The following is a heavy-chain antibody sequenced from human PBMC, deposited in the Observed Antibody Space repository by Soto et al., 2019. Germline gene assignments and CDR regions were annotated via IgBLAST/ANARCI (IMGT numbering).Heavy chain of an antibody. D-gene: IGHD3-10*01. CDR1: GCSISSDIYY. V-gene: IGHV4-39*01. Sequence: SETLSLTCSVSGCSISSDIYYLAWIRQPPGKGLEWIGTIYYSGSTYYNPSLKSRVTISVDTSKNQFSLKLSSVTAADTAVYYCARTDPRGNWAFDMWGQGTMVTVSS. CDR3: ARTDPRGNWAFDM. J-gene: IGHJ3*02. CDR2: IYYSGST.